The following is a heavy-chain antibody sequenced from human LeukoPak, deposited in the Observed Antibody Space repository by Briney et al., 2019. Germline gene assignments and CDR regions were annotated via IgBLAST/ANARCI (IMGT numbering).Heavy chain of an antibody. Sequence: GGSLRLSCAASGFTFSSYWMSWVRQAPGKGLEWVANIKQDGSEKYYVDSVKGRFTISRDNAKNSLYPQMNSLRAEDTAVYYCTRVLWSSWYGLQPMDVWGKGTTVTVSS. V-gene: IGHV3-7*01. CDR1: GFTFSSYW. D-gene: IGHD6-13*01. CDR3: TRVLWSSWYGLQPMDV. J-gene: IGHJ6*04. CDR2: IKQDGSEK.